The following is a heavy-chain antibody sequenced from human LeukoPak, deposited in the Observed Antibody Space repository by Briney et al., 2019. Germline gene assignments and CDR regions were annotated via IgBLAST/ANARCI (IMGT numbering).Heavy chain of an antibody. V-gene: IGHV4-34*01. CDR2: INHSGST. J-gene: IGHJ3*02. Sequence: SETLSLTCAVYGGSFSGYYWSWIRQPPGKGLEWIGEINHSGSTNYNPSLKSRVTISVDTSKNQFSLKLSSVTAADTAVYYCARDTGYSSGWYPVNAFGIWGQGTMVTVSS. CDR1: GGSFSGYY. D-gene: IGHD6-19*01. CDR3: ARDTGYSSGWYPVNAFGI.